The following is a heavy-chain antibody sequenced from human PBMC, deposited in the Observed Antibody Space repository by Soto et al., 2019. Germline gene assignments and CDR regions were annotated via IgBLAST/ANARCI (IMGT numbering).Heavy chain of an antibody. Sequence: QVQLVESGGGVVQPGRSLRLSCVASGFTFSSYAMHWVRQAPGKGLEWVAVISYDGSNKYYADSVKGRFTISRDNSKNKLYLQMNSRGAEDTAVYYCARVVGKSDLYYDFWSGYRGDGMDVWGQGTTVTVSS. CDR1: GFTFSSYA. J-gene: IGHJ6*02. D-gene: IGHD3-3*01. V-gene: IGHV3-30-3*01. CDR2: ISYDGSNK. CDR3: ARVVGKSDLYYDFWSGYRGDGMDV.